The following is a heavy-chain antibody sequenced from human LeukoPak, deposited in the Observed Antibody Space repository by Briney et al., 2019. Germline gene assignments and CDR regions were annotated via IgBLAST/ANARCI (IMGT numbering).Heavy chain of an antibody. CDR2: ISYDGRDK. CDR1: GFTFNNYG. V-gene: IGHV3-30*18. D-gene: IGHD2-2*01. Sequence: GGSLRLSCAASGFTFNNYGMHWVRQAPGKGLEWVAVISYDGRDKHYPDSVKGRFTISRDISTDTLWLQMDSLRTEDTAVYYCAKGPLRGTAAAIDYWGQGTLVTVSS. J-gene: IGHJ4*02. CDR3: AKGPLRGTAAAIDY.